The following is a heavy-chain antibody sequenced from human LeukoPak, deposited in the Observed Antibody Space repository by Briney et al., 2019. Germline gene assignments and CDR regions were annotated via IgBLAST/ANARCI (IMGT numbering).Heavy chain of an antibody. V-gene: IGHV3-30*04. J-gene: IGHJ4*02. Sequence: GGSLRLSCAASGFTFSSYAMHWVRQAPGKGLQWVAVVSYDGSNINYADSVKGRFTISRDNSKNTLFLQVNSLRAEDTAVYYCARDPWGYSFGYLFDYWGQGTLVTVSS. CDR1: GFTFSSYA. CDR2: VSYDGSNI. CDR3: ARDPWGYSFGYLFDY. D-gene: IGHD5-18*01.